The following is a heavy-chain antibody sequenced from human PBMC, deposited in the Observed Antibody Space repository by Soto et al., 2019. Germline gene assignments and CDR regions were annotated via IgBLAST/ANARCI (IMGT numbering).Heavy chain of an antibody. D-gene: IGHD3-3*01. CDR2: ISSSSSYI. V-gene: IGHV3-21*01. CDR3: ARDLGTIFGVVIYYYYGMDV. Sequence: LSLTCAASGFTFSSYSMNWVRQAPGKGLEWVSSISSSSSYIYYADSVKGRFTISRDNAKNSLYLQMNSLRAEDTAVYYCARDLGTIFGVVIYYYYGMDVWGQGTTVTVSS. CDR1: GFTFSSYS. J-gene: IGHJ6*02.